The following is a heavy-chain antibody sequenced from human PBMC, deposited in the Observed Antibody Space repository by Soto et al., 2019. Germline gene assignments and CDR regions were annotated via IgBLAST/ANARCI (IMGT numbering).Heavy chain of an antibody. V-gene: IGHV1-69*02. D-gene: IGHD2-21*02. CDR2: VIPVLGVT. Sequence: QVQLVQSGAEMKKPGSSVKVSCRSGGDTFSSYTVSWVRQAPGQGLEWMGSVIPVLGVTNYARKFQGRVSITAEKATSTAYMELRRLRSEDSGVYYCARRRYCGADCYSQYYYGMDIWGQGTTVTVSS. CDR1: GDTFSSYT. CDR3: ARRRYCGADCYSQYYYGMDI. J-gene: IGHJ6*02.